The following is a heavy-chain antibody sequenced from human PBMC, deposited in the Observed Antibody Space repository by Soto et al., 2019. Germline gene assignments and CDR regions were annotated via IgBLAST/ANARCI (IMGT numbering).Heavy chain of an antibody. CDR2: IYYSGST. V-gene: IGHV4-39*01. Sequence: SDTLSLTCTVSGGSISSSSYNWGWIRQPPGKGLEWIGRIYYSGSTYYNPSLTSRVTISVDTSKNQFSLKLSSVTAADTAVYYCARPGIAVAGTGYYYYGMDVWGQGTTVTVS. CDR1: GGSISSSSYN. J-gene: IGHJ6*02. D-gene: IGHD6-19*01. CDR3: ARPGIAVAGTGYYYYGMDV.